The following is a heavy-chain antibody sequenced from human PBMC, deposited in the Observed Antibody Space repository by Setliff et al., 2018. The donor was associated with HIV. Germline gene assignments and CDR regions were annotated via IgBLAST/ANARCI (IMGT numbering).Heavy chain of an antibody. CDR1: GGSFSGYY. CDR2: INDNGST. CDR3: ARVARMHPFDP. J-gene: IGHJ5*02. Sequence: SETLSLTCAVYGGSFSGYYWSWIRQPPGKGLEWIGEINDNGSTNYNPSLKSRVTISVDTSKNQFSLKLTSVTAADTAVYYCARVARMHPFDPWGRGALVTVSS. V-gene: IGHV4-34*01.